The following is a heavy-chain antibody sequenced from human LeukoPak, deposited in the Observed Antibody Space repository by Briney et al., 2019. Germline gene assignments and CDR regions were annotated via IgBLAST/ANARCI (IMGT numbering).Heavy chain of an antibody. J-gene: IGHJ4*02. CDR2: ISAYNGNT. CDR1: GGTFSSYA. Sequence: ASVKVSCTASGGTFSSYAISWVRQAPGQGLEWMGWISAYNGNTNYAQKLQGRVTMTTDTSTSTAYMELRSLRSDDTAVYYCARGSTYYESSGQVPFDYWGQGTLVTVSS. CDR3: ARGSTYYESSGQVPFDY. D-gene: IGHD3-22*01. V-gene: IGHV1-18*01.